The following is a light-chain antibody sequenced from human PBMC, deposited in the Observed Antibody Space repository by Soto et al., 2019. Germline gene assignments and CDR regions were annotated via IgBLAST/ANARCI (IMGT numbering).Light chain of an antibody. CDR2: AAP. CDR3: QQRSNWPQKIT. V-gene: IGKV1-12*01. Sequence: DIQMTKSPSSVSASVGYRVTITCRASQGISSCLAWYQQKPGKATKLLMYAAPSLQSGVPSRLGGSGSGTDFTLTISSLQPEDFAVYYGQQRSNWPQKITFGQATRLEIK. CDR1: QGISSC. J-gene: IGKJ5*01.